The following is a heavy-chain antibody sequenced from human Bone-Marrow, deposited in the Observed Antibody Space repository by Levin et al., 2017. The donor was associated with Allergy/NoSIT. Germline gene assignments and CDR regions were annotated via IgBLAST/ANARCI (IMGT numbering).Heavy chain of an antibody. CDR3: TTPPVARGTLGVQKRSLARY. J-gene: IGHJ4*02. CDR2: IKSKTDGGTT. V-gene: IGHV3-15*01. Sequence: TGGSLRLSCAASGFTFSNAWMSWVRQAPGKGLEWVGRIKSKTDGGTTDYAAPVKGRFTISRDDSKNTLYLQMNSLKTEDTAVYYCTTPPVARGTLGVQKRSLARYWGQGTLVTVSS. D-gene: IGHD1-1*01. CDR1: GFTFSNAW.